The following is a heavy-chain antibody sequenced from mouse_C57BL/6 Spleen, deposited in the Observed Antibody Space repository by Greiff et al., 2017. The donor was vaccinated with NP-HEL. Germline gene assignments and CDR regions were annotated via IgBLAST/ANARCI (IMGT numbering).Heavy chain of an antibody. CDR2: IDPPTVTT. V-gene: IGHV14-3*02. Sequence: EVQLQQSGAELVKSGATVKLSCTASGLNIKDTYMHWLKQWPEQGLEWTGRIDPPTVTTQYDPMFPGKATLTADTSSNTACLQLSILASEDTAVYYCSRLSRKWGQGTALTVSS. J-gene: IGHJ2*01. CDR3: SRLSRK. CDR1: GLNIKDTY.